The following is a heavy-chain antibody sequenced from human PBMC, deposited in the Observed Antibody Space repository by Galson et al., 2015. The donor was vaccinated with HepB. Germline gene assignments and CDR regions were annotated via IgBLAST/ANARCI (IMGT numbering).Heavy chain of an antibody. V-gene: IGHV1-2*02. CDR1: GYTFSVYY. J-gene: IGHJ4*02. Sequence: SVKVSYKASGYTFSVYYIHWVRQAPGQGLEWMGWIIPNSGGTTYSQKFQGRVTMTRDTSINTAYMELSSLRSDDAAVYYCARGVLPPALDYWGQGTLVTVSA. CDR3: ARGVLPPALDY. CDR2: IIPNSGGT. D-gene: IGHD2-2*01.